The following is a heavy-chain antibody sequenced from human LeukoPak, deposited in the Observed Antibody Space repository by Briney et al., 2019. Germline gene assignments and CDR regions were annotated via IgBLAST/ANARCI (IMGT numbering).Heavy chain of an antibody. CDR1: GFTFSSYA. CDR3: AKGKGSGTHLLDY. V-gene: IGHV3-23*01. D-gene: IGHD2-2*01. J-gene: IGHJ4*02. CDR2: ISASGGTA. Sequence: GGSLRLSCAASGFTFSSYAMSWVRQAPGEGLEWVSSISASGGTAYYADSVKGRFTISRDNSKNTVYLQMSSLRGEDTAIYYCAKGKGSGTHLLDYWGQGTLVTVSS.